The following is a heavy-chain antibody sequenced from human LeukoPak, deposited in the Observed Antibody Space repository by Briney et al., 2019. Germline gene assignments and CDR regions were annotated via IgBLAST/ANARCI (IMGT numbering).Heavy chain of an antibody. D-gene: IGHD3-22*01. J-gene: IGHJ4*02. V-gene: IGHV3-15*07. Sequence: GRSLRLSCAASGFTFSSYGMHWVRQAPGKGLEWVGRIKSKTDGGTTDYAAPVKGRFTISRDDSKNTLYLQMNSLKTEDTAVYYCTTDLIPYDSSGYYSMVDYWGQGTLVTVSS. CDR1: GFTFSSYG. CDR3: TTDLIPYDSSGYYSMVDY. CDR2: IKSKTDGGTT.